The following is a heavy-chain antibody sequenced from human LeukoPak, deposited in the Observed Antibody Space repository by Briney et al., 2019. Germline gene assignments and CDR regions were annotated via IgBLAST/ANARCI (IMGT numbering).Heavy chain of an antibody. V-gene: IGHV1-18*01. CDR2: ISAYNGNT. D-gene: IGHD1-20*01. J-gene: IGHJ6*03. Sequence: ASVKVSCKASGYTFTSYGISWVRQAPGQGLEWMGWISAYNGNTNYAQKLQGRVTMTTDTSTSTAYMELRSLRSDDTAVYYCARVNNWNEVVFYYYYYMDVWGKGTTVTVSS. CDR3: ARVNNWNEVVFYYYYYMDV. CDR1: GYTFTSYG.